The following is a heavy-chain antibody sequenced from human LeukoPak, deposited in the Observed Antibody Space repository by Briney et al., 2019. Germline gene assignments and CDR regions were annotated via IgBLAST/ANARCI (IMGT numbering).Heavy chain of an antibody. J-gene: IGHJ4*02. D-gene: IGHD2-21*02. CDR2: INPNSGGT. CDR1: GYIFPGYY. Sequence: ASVKVSCKASGYIFPGYYIHWLRQAPGQGLECVGWINPNSGGTDSAQKFQGRVTMTRDTAISTAYMELNNLSSDDTAVYYCARAPAYCGGDCYAGPFDHWGQGTLVTVSS. CDR3: ARAPAYCGGDCYAGPFDH. V-gene: IGHV1-2*02.